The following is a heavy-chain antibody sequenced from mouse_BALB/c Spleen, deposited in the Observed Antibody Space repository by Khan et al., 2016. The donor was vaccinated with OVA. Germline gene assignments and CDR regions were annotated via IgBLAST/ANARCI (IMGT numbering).Heavy chain of an antibody. J-gene: IGHJ2*01. CDR1: GYTFTTYW. Sequence: QVQLKESGAELAKPGASVKMSCKASGYTFTTYWMHWVKQRPGQGLEWIGYINPTSGYIDYNEKFKDRATLSADRSSSIAYMQLSSLTSEDSAVYYCTRDRIDYWGQGTTLTVSS. CDR3: TRDRIDY. V-gene: IGHV1-7*01. CDR2: INPTSGYI.